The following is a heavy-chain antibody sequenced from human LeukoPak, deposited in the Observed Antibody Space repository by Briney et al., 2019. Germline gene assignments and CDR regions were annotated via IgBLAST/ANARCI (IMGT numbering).Heavy chain of an antibody. CDR3: ARQAASGGYFEY. D-gene: IGHD6-25*01. CDR1: GDSINRYL. J-gene: IGHJ4*01. Sequence: PSETLSLTCTVSGDSINRYLWTWIRQPAGRGLEWIGRIYDSGTTNYRPSLKSRVSMSVEKPKNQFSLRPSSVTAADPALYYCARQAASGGYFEYWGQGIRVTASS. CDR2: IYDSGTT. V-gene: IGHV4-4*07.